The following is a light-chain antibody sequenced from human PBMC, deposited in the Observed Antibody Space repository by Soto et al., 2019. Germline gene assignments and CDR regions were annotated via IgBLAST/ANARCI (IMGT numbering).Light chain of an antibody. Sequence: QSVLTQPPSVSAAPGQTVTISCSGGSSNIGNNYVSWYQHLPGTAPKLLIYDNNERPSGIPDRFSGSKSGTSATLGITGLQTGDEADYYCGTWDTSLSAVVFGGGTQLTVL. CDR3: GTWDTSLSAVV. J-gene: IGLJ2*01. CDR2: DNN. V-gene: IGLV1-51*01. CDR1: SSNIGNNY.